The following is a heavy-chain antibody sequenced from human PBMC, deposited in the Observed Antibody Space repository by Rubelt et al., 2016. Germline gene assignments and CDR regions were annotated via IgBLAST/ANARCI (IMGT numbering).Heavy chain of an antibody. V-gene: IGHV6-1*01. CDR3: AREGLLWFGELSGVEYFDY. CDR2: TYYRSKWYN. D-gene: IGHD3-10*01. J-gene: IGHJ4*02. Sequence: NWIRQSPSRGLEWLGRTYYRSKWYNDYAVSVKSRITINPDTSKNQFSLQLNSVTPEDTAVYYCAREGLLWFGELSGVEYFDYWGQGTLVTVSS.